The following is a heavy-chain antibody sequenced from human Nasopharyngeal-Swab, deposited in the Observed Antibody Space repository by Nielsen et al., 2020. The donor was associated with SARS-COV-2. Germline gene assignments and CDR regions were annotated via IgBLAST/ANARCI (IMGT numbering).Heavy chain of an antibody. CDR1: GYSISSGSY. CDR2: IYHSGST. CDR3: AREVLITMIVVEPFDY. D-gene: IGHD3-22*01. Sequence: SETLSLTCTVSGYSISSGSYWGWIRQHPGKGLEWIGSIYHSGSTYYNPSLKGRVTISVDPSKNQFSLKLSSVTAADTALYYCAREVLITMIVVEPFDYWGQGTLVTVSS. V-gene: IGHV4-38-2*02. J-gene: IGHJ4*02.